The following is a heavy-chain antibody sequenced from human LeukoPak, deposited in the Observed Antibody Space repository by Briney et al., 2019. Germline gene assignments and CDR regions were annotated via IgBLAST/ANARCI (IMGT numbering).Heavy chain of an antibody. Sequence: SETLSLTCKVSGGSISNDYWSWIRQPPGKGLEWIGCIYYSGSTKYNPSLESRVTISVDTSKNQFSLNLNSVTAADTAVYYCARHLRGVMTCFDNWGQGTLVADSS. V-gene: IGHV4-59*08. CDR1: GGSISNDY. CDR3: ARHLRGVMTCFDN. CDR2: IYYSGST. D-gene: IGHD2-21*02. J-gene: IGHJ4*02.